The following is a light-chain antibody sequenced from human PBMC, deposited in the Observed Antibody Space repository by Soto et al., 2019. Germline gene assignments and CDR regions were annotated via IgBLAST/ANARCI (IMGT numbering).Light chain of an antibody. V-gene: IGKV1-12*02. Sequence: DIQMTQSPSSVSASVGDRVTITCRASQGISRWLAWYQQKPGKAPKLLIYAATSLQSGAPSRFSGSASGTDFTLTISILQPEDFATYYCQQANSFPSFTFGPGTKVDIK. CDR1: QGISRW. J-gene: IGKJ3*01. CDR2: AAT. CDR3: QQANSFPSFT.